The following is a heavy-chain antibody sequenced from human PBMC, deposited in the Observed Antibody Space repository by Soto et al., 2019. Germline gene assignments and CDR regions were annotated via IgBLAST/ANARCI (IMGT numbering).Heavy chain of an antibody. CDR3: ARGGGIAPNRYFDY. V-gene: IGHV3-48*02. CDR1: GFTFSSYS. J-gene: IGHJ4*02. D-gene: IGHD6-13*01. Sequence: EVQLVESGGGLVQPGGSLRLSCAASGFTFSSYSMNWVRQAPGKGLEWVSYISSSSTIYYADSVKGRFTISRDNAKNALYLQMNSLRDEATAVYYCARGGGIAPNRYFDYWGQGTLVTVSS. CDR2: ISSSSTI.